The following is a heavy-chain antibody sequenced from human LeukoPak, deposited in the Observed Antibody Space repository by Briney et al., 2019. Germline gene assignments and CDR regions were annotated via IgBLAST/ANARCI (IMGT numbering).Heavy chain of an antibody. Sequence: GGSLRLSCAASGLTFSSHGMHWVRQVPGMGLERVALILYDGSNEYYADSVQGRFTISRDSSRNTLYLQMNSLRAEDTAVYYCAKDGTGGYYYLDYWGQGTLVTVSS. J-gene: IGHJ4*02. V-gene: IGHV3-30*18. CDR1: GLTFSSHG. CDR3: AKDGTGGYYYLDY. D-gene: IGHD3-22*01. CDR2: ILYDGSNE.